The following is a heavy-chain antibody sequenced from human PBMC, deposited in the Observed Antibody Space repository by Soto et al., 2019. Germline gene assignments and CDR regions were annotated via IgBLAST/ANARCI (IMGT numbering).Heavy chain of an antibody. CDR3: AKEAYTNSWYSD. V-gene: IGHV3-30*18. D-gene: IGHD6-13*01. CDR1: GFAFSSYG. Sequence: PGGSLRLSCAASGFAFSSYGMHWVRQAPGNGLEWVAAISYDGSNKYYADSVKGRFTISRDNSKNTMYLQMSGLRAEDTALYYCAKEAYTNSWYSDWGQGTLVTVSS. CDR2: ISYDGSNK. J-gene: IGHJ4*02.